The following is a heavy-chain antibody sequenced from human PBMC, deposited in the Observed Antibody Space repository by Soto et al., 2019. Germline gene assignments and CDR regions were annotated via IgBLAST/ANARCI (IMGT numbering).Heavy chain of an antibody. V-gene: IGHV3-23*01. CDR2: ISGSGNST. J-gene: IGHJ4*02. CDR1: GFTFSSYA. D-gene: IGHD1-7*01. Sequence: GGSLRLSCAASGFTFSSYAMSWVRQAPGKGLEWVSVISGSGNSTSYADSVKGRFSISRDNSKNTLYLQMSSLRAADTAVYYCATDRGTFVYWGQGTQVTVSS. CDR3: ATDRGTFVY.